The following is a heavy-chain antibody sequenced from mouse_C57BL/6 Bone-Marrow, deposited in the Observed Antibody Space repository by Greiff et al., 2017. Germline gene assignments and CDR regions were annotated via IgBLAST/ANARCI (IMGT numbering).Heavy chain of an antibody. Sequence: EVKLMESGTVLARPGASVKMSCKTSGYTFTSYWMHWVKQRPGQGLEWIGAIYPGNSDTSYNQKLKGKAKLTAVTSASTAYMEFSSLTNEDSAGYYCTRWVYYYGSSLYAMDYWGQGTSVTVSS. V-gene: IGHV1-5*01. CDR2: IYPGNSDT. CDR3: TRWVYYYGSSLYAMDY. J-gene: IGHJ4*01. D-gene: IGHD1-1*01. CDR1: GYTFTSYW.